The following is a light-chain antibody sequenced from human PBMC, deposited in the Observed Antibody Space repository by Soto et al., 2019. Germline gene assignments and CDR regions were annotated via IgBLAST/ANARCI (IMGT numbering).Light chain of an antibody. J-gene: IGLJ2*01. CDR2: LEGSGSY. Sequence: QLVLTQSSSASASLGSSVKLTCTLSSGHSSYIIACHQQQPGKAPRYLMKLEGSGSYHKGSGVPDRFSGSSTGADRYLTISNLQFEDEADYYCETWDFNTRVFGGGTKLTVL. CDR1: SGHSSYI. CDR3: ETWDFNTRV. V-gene: IGLV4-60*02.